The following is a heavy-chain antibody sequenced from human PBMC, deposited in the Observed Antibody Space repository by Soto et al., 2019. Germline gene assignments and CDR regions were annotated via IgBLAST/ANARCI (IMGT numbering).Heavy chain of an antibody. D-gene: IGHD3-9*01. J-gene: IGHJ4*02. CDR2: IKSKTDGGTA. Sequence: PVGSLRLSCAASGLNLGHPWMTWVRQAAGKGLEWVGRIKSKTDGGTADYAAPVKGRFTISRDDSKNTVYLQMNSLKTEDTAVYYCTTGIYYDILTGYHNVAYWGQGTLVTVSS. V-gene: IGHV3-15*01. CDR3: TTGIYYDILTGYHNVAY. CDR1: GLNLGHPW.